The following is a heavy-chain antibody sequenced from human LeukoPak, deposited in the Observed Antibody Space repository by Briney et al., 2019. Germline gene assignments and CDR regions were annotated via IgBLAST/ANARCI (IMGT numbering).Heavy chain of an antibody. J-gene: IGHJ4*02. Sequence: PGGSLRLSCAASGFTFSSYVMHWVRQAPGKGLEWVALISYDGNKYYADSVKGRFTISRDNYKNTLYLEMNSLRAEDTAVYYCASKWYCGGDCYYQIDFWGQGTLVTVSS. D-gene: IGHD2-21*02. CDR2: ISYDGNK. CDR1: GFTFSSYV. V-gene: IGHV3-30*03. CDR3: ASKWYCGGDCYYQIDF.